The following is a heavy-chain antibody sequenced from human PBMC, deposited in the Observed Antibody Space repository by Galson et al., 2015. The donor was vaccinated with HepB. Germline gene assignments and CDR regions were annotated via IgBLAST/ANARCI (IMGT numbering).Heavy chain of an antibody. Sequence: SVKVSCKASGYTFTSYYMHWVRQAPGQGLEWMGIIHPSGGSTSYAQKFQGRVTMTRDTSTSTVYMELSSLRSEDTAVYYCARGGMTTVTKTHHFDYWGQGTLVTVSS. J-gene: IGHJ4*02. CDR1: GYTFTSYY. CDR2: IHPSGGST. V-gene: IGHV1-46*01. D-gene: IGHD4-17*01. CDR3: ARGGMTTVTKTHHFDY.